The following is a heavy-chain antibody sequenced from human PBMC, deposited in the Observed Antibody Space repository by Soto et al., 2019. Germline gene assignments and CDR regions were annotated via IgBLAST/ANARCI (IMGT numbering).Heavy chain of an antibody. V-gene: IGHV4-30-4*01. CDR3: ARESTTEKVGT. D-gene: IGHD4-17*01. Sequence: PSEPLSLTCSVSGASIYNGGYFWSWIRQSPGEGLEWIGHIHNSGSPYNNPSLKSRVTISADTSKNQFSLTLTSVTAADTAVYNSARESTTEKVGTWGQGNLVT. CDR2: IHNSGSP. CDR1: GASIYNGGYF. J-gene: IGHJ5*02.